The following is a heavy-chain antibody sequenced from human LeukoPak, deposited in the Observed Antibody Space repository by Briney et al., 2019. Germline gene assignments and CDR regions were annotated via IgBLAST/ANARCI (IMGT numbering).Heavy chain of an antibody. CDR3: ARDLSRSGYYASYNWFDP. V-gene: IGHV4-61*02. J-gene: IGHJ5*02. CDR2: IYTSGST. CDR1: GGSISSGSYY. D-gene: IGHD3-22*01. Sequence: SETLSLTCTVSGGSISSGSYYRSWIRQPAGKGLEWIGRIYTSGSTNYNPSLKSRVTISVDTSKNQFSLKLSSVTAADTAVYYCARDLSRSGYYASYNWFDPWGQGTLVTVSS.